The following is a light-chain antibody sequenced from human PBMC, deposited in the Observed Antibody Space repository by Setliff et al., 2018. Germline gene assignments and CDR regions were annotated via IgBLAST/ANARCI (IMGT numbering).Light chain of an antibody. J-gene: IGLJ3*02. V-gene: IGLV7-43*01. CDR1: TGAVTSGHH. Sequence: QAVVTQEPSLTVSPGGTVTLTCASSTGAVTSGHHPNWVQQKPGQAPTTLIYSATSKYSWTPARFSGSLLGGKAALTLSGVQPEDEATYYCLLYSGATELFGGGTK. CDR2: SAT. CDR3: LLYSGATEL.